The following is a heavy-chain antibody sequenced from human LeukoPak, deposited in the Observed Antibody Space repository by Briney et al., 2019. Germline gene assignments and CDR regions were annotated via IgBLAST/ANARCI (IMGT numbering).Heavy chain of an antibody. D-gene: IGHD4-17*01. J-gene: IGHJ4*02. CDR3: AKEGSTVTAGHYFDY. CDR2: ISGSGGNT. V-gene: IGHV3-23*01. Sequence: GGSLRLSCAASGFAFSNYAMRWVRQAPGKGLEWVSTISGSGGNTYYADSVKGRFSVSRDNSKTTLYLQMNSLRAEDTAVYYCAKEGSTVTAGHYFDYWGQGTLVTVSS. CDR1: GFAFSNYA.